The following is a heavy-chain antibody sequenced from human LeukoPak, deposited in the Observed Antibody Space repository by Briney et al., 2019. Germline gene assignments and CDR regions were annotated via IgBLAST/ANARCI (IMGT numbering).Heavy chain of an antibody. V-gene: IGHV4-39*01. CDR3: AGSGRGGLKSGVDY. CDR2: ISYNGRT. Sequence: SETLSLTCTVSGGSISSNNCYWGWIRQPPGKGLEWIGTISYNGRTWYNPSPKSRVTMSVDTSKNQFSLKLSSVTAADTAMYYCAGSGRGGLKSGVDYWAREPWSPSPQ. CDR1: GGSISSNNCY. D-gene: IGHD6-25*01. J-gene: IGHJ4*02.